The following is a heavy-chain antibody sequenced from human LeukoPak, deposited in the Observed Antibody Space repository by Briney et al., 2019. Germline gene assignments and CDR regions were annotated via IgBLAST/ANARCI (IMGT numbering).Heavy chain of an antibody. J-gene: IGHJ4*02. D-gene: IGHD6-19*01. CDR2: ISGDGGRT. CDR3: AKDILSGFYETFDY. Sequence: QPGGSLRLSCVVSGFTFDDYAMHWVCQGPGKGLEWVSLISGDGGRTYYADSVKGRFTISRDNSKNSLYLEMNSLRTEDTALYYCAKDILSGFYETFDYWGQGTLVTVSS. CDR1: GFTFDDYA. V-gene: IGHV3-43*02.